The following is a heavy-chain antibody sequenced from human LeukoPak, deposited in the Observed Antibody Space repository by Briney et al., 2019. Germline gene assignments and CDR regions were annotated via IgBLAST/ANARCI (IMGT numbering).Heavy chain of an antibody. Sequence: ASVKVSCKASGGTFSSYAISWVRQAPGQGLEWMGGIIPIFGTANYAQKFQGRVTNTTDESTSTAYMELSSLRSEDTAVYYCARDIAVAGWGNYFDYWGQGTLVTVSS. J-gene: IGHJ4*02. CDR2: IIPIFGTA. CDR1: GGTFSSYA. CDR3: ARDIAVAGWGNYFDY. D-gene: IGHD6-19*01. V-gene: IGHV1-69*05.